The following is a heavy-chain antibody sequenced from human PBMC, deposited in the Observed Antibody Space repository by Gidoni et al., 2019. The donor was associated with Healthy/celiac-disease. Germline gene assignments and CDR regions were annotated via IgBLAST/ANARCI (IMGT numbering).Heavy chain of an antibody. CDR3: ARGVYSSSWYGSFYYFDY. CDR2: MNPNSGNT. CDR1: GYTFTSYD. V-gene: IGHV1-8*01. J-gene: IGHJ4*02. Sequence: QVQLVQSGAEVKKPGASVKVSCKASGYTFTSYDINWVRQATGQGLEWMGWMNPNSGNTGYAQKFQGRVTMTRNTSISTAYMELSSLRSEDTAVYYCARGVYSSSWYGSFYYFDYWGQGTLVTVSS. D-gene: IGHD6-13*01.